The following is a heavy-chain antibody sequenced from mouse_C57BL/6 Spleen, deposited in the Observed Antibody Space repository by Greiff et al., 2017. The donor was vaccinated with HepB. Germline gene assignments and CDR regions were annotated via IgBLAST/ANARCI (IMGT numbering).Heavy chain of an antibody. V-gene: IGHV1-80*01. CDR1: GYAFSSYW. CDR2: IYPGDGDT. Sequence: QVQLQQSGAELVKPGASVKISCKASGYAFSSYWMNWVKQRPGKGLEWIGQIYPGDGDTNYNGKFKGKATLTADKSSSTAYMQLSSLTSEDSAVYFCARLRRGGYYAMDYWGQGTSVTVSS. CDR3: ARLRRGGYYAMDY. J-gene: IGHJ4*01. D-gene: IGHD2-12*01.